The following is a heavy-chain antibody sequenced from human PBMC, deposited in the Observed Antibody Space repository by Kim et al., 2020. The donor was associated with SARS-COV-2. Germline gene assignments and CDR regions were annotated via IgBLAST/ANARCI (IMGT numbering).Heavy chain of an antibody. Sequence: GGSLRLSCAASGFTFSSYAMSWVRQAPGKGLEWVSAISGSGGSTYYADSVKGRFTISRDNSKNTLYLQMNSLRAEDTAVYYCAKDRVEITMIVVVLKGGLGYWGQGTLVTVSS. V-gene: IGHV3-23*01. J-gene: IGHJ4*02. CDR2: ISGSGGST. CDR1: GFTFSSYA. D-gene: IGHD3-22*01. CDR3: AKDRVEITMIVVVLKGGLGY.